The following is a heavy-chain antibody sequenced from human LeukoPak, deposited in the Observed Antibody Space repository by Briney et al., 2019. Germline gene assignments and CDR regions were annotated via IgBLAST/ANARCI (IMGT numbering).Heavy chain of an antibody. CDR3: ARANYYGSGKKDLDY. CDR1: GYTFTTYD. D-gene: IGHD3-10*01. Sequence: ASVKVSCKASGYTFTTYDINWVRQATGQGLEWMGWMNPNSGNTGYAQKFQGRVTMTRNTSMSTAYMELNSLRSDDTAVYYCARANYYGSGKKDLDYWGQGTLVTVSS. CDR2: MNPNSGNT. J-gene: IGHJ4*02. V-gene: IGHV1-8*01.